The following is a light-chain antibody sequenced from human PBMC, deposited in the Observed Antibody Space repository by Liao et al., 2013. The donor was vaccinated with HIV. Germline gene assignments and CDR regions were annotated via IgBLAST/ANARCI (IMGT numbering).Light chain of an antibody. CDR1: NLGDKH. CDR2: QDR. V-gene: IGLV3-1*01. CDR3: QTWDNTIVV. Sequence: SYEVTQPPSVSVSPGQTASIFCSGDNLGDKHASWYQQKPGQSPVLVIYQDRKRPSGIPERFSGSNSGNTATLTISGTQAMDEADYYCQTWDNTIVVFGGGTESDRP. J-gene: IGLJ2*01.